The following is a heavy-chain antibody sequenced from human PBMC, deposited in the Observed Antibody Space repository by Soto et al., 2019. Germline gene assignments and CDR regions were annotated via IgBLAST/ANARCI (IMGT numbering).Heavy chain of an antibody. CDR3: ARVKSGCSRTSCYRLADS. CDR1: KFTFSDYY. D-gene: IGHD2-2*01. CDR2: ISASGATM. V-gene: IGHV3-11*01. J-gene: IGHJ4*02. Sequence: GGSLRLSCAASKFTFSDYYMSWLRQAPGKGLEWVSYISASGATMYYADSVEGRFTISRDNAENSLSLQMNSLRVEDTAMYYCARVKSGCSRTSCYRLADSWGQGTLVTVSS.